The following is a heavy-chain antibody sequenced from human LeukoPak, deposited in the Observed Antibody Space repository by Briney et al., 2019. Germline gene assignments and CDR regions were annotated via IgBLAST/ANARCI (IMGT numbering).Heavy chain of an antibody. Sequence: GGSLRLSCAASGFTFSSYAMSWVRQAPGKGLEWVSAISGSGGSTYYADSVKGRFTISRDNAKNSLYLQMNSLRAEDTAVYYCATYSSLNRREFQYWGQGTLLTVSS. J-gene: IGHJ1*01. D-gene: IGHD3-22*01. CDR1: GFTFSSYA. V-gene: IGHV3-23*01. CDR2: ISGSGGST. CDR3: ATYSSLNRREFQY.